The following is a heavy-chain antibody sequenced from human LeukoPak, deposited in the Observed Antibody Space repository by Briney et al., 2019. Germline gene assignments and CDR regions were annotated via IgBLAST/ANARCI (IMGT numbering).Heavy chain of an antibody. CDR2: IYTSGST. CDR3: ARSGHYYDSSGYYSYYFDY. Sequence: SQTLSLTCTVSGGSISSGSYYWSWLRQPAGKGLEWIGRIYTSGSTSYNPSLKSRVTISVDTSKNQFSLKLSSVTAAATAVYYCARSGHYYDSSGYYSYYFDYWGQGTLVTVSS. V-gene: IGHV4-61*02. D-gene: IGHD3-22*01. CDR1: GGSISSGSYY. J-gene: IGHJ4*02.